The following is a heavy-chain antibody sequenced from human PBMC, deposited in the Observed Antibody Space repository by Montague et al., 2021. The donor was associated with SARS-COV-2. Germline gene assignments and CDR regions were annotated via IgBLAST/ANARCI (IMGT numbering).Heavy chain of an antibody. V-gene: IGHV4-34*01. D-gene: IGHD3-9*01. CDR3: ARGRPVRMTMRHFERTSSGALDM. J-gene: IGHJ3*02. CDR1: RGSFSNYY. CDR2: INQDGTS. Sequence: SETRSLTCAVSRGSFSNYYWTWVRQAPGKGLIWIGEINQDGTSNYNPSLKSRVTLSIDTSKNQISLKVTSVTAGDTAVHYCARGRPVRMTMRHFERTSSGALDMWGQGTPVIVSS.